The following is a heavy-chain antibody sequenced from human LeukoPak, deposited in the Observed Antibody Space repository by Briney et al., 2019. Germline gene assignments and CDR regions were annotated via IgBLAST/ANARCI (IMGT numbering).Heavy chain of an antibody. CDR1: GFIFSSYW. CDR3: ASQYTSSRIFDD. J-gene: IGHJ4*02. Sequence: GGSLRLSCAASGFIFSSYWMSWVRQAPGKGQEWVANIKQDGSEKYSADSVKGRFTISRDNAKKSLYLQMNSLRAEDTAVYFCASQYTSSRIFDDWGQGTLVTVSS. D-gene: IGHD6-13*01. CDR2: IKQDGSEK. V-gene: IGHV3-7*01.